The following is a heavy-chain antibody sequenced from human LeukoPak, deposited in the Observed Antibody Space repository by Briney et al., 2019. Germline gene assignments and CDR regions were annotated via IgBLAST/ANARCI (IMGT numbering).Heavy chain of an antibody. V-gene: IGHV3-23*01. J-gene: IGHJ4*02. CDR3: VKDYKARDGKWDFDY. CDR1: GFTFSSYN. Sequence: GGSLRLSCAASGFTFSSYNMNWVRLAPGKGLEWVSGIGDARSINYADSVKGRFTISRDNSKNTMSMEMNSLRFEDTALYYCVKDYKARDGKWDFDYWGQGVLVTVSS. D-gene: IGHD5-24*01. CDR2: IGDARSI.